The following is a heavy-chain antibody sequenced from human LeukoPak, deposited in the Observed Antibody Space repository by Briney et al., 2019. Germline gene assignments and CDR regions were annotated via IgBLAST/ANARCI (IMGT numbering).Heavy chain of an antibody. D-gene: IGHD3-3*01. J-gene: IGHJ4*02. Sequence: GGSLRLSCAASGFTFSSYAMSWVRQAPGKGLEWVSAISGSGGSTYYADSVKGRFTISRDNPKNTLYLQMNSLRAEDTAVYYCAKGTYYDFWSGYPNYYFDYWGQGTLVTVSS. CDR3: AKGTYYDFWSGYPNYYFDY. CDR2: ISGSGGST. CDR1: GFTFSSYA. V-gene: IGHV3-23*01.